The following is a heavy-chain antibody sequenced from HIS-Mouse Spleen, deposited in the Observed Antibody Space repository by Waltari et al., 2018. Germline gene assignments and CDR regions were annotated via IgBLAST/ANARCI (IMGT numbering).Heavy chain of an antibody. CDR3: ARGLGDYVWGSYRHYYFDY. D-gene: IGHD3-16*02. Sequence: QVQLQESGPGLVKPSQTLSLTCTVSGGSISSGDYYWSWLRQPPGKGLEWIGYIYYSGSTYYNPSLKSRVTISVDTSKNQFSLKLSSVTAADTAVYYCARGLGDYVWGSYRHYYFDYWGQGTLVTVSS. CDR2: IYYSGST. J-gene: IGHJ4*02. V-gene: IGHV4-30-4*01. CDR1: GGSISSGDYY.